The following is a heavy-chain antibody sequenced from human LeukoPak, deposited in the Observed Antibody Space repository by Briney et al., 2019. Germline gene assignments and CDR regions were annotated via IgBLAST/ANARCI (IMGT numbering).Heavy chain of an antibody. CDR1: GFAFDDHG. CDR2: INWNGGST. CDR3: ARAPITSPFYFDY. V-gene: IGHV3-20*04. Sequence: GGSLRLSCTTSGFAFDDHGMSWVRQLPGKGLEWVSGINWNGGSTGYADPLRGRFTISRDNAKNSLYLQMDSLRAEDTALYYCARAPITSPFYFDYWGQGTLVTVSS. D-gene: IGHD2-2*01. J-gene: IGHJ4*02.